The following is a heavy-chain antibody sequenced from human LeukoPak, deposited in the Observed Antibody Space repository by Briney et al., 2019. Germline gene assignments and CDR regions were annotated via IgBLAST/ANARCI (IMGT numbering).Heavy chain of an antibody. CDR2: ITTDGSST. Sequence: GGSLRLSCAASGFTFSSYWMHWVRQAPGKGLVWVSHITTDGSSTTYADSVKGRFTISRDNAKNTLYLQMNSLRAEGTAGYYCARDDGSYYVWGQGALVTVSS. V-gene: IGHV3-74*01. CDR3: ARDDGSYYV. J-gene: IGHJ4*02. D-gene: IGHD1-26*01. CDR1: GFTFSSYW.